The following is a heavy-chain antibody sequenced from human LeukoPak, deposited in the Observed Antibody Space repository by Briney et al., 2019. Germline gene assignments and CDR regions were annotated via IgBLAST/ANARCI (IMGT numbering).Heavy chain of an antibody. J-gene: IGHJ4*02. CDR2: IYYSGST. V-gene: IGHV4-59*05. D-gene: IGHD5-12*01. Sequence: SETLSLTCTVSGGSISSYYWSWIRQPPGKGLEWIGSIYYSGSTYYNPSLKSRVTISVDTSKNQFSLKLSSVTAADTAVYYCAAYSGYDYDEYYFDYWGQGTLVTVSS. CDR1: GGSISSYY. CDR3: AAYSGYDYDEYYFDY.